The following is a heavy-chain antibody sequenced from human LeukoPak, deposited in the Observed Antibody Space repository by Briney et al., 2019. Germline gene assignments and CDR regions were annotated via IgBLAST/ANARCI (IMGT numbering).Heavy chain of an antibody. CDR2: IYYSGNT. D-gene: IGHD3-16*01. CDR3: ARAVISFGAAVAKGFDC. CDR1: GGSFSTYY. Sequence: PSETLSLTCTVSGGSFSTYYWSWIRQPPGKGLEWIGYIYYSGNTDYNPSLKSRVPMSLDTPKNQFSLKLSSVTAADTAVYYCARAVISFGAAVAKGFDCWGQGTLVTVSS. J-gene: IGHJ4*02. V-gene: IGHV4-59*01.